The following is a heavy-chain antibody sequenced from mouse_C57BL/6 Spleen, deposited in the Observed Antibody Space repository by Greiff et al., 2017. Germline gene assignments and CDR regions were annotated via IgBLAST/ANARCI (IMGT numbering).Heavy chain of an antibody. CDR1: GYTFTSYW. Sequence: VQLQQPGAELVRPGSSVKLSCTASGYTFTSYWMHWVKQRPIQGLEWIGNIDPSDSETHYNQKFKDKATLTVDKSSSTAYMQLSSLTSEDSAVYYCARTTVVAPLDYWGQGTTLTVSS. V-gene: IGHV1-52*01. CDR3: ARTTVVAPLDY. CDR2: IDPSDSET. J-gene: IGHJ2*01. D-gene: IGHD1-1*01.